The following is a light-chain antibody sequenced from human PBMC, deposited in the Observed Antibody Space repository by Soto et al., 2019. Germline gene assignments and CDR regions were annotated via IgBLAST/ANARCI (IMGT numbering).Light chain of an antibody. CDR3: QQNDSSPSWT. CDR2: GTS. J-gene: IGKJ1*01. Sequence: EIVLTQSPGTLSLSPGERATLSCRASQSVSSRYLAWYQQKPGQAPRLLIYGTSSRATGISDRFRGSWSGTDFTLTISRLEPEDFAVYYCQQNDSSPSWTFGQGTKVESK. CDR1: QSVSSRY. V-gene: IGKV3-20*01.